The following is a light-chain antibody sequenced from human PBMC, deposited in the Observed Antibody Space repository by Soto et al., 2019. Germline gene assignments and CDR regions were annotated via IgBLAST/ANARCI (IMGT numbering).Light chain of an antibody. J-gene: IGKJ1*01. CDR1: QSVSSSY. CDR3: QHYGSSTST. V-gene: IGKV3-20*01. Sequence: EIVLTQSPGTLSLSPGERATLSCRASQSVSSSYLAWYQQKPGQAPSLLMYGASSRATGVPDRFSGSGSGADFTLTISSLEPEDFAVYYCQHYGSSTSTFGQGTKVEIK. CDR2: GAS.